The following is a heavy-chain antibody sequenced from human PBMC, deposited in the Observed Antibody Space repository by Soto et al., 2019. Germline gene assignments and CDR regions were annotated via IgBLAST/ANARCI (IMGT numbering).Heavy chain of an antibody. Sequence: QVHLVQSGAEVKQPGASVKVSCKASGYTFSVYHMHWVRQAPGKGLEWMGWVHPNSGGTNYAQSFGGRVTITRDTSINTAYMELSRLTSDDPAGYYCGKRLQKGREVRGQGTTVTVSS. CDR1: GYTFSVYH. J-gene: IGHJ6*01. CDR3: GKRLQKGREV. V-gene: IGHV1-2*02. CDR2: VHPNSGGT.